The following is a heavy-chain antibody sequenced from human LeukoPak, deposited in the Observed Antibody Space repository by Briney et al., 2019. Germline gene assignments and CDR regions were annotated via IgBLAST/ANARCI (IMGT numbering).Heavy chain of an antibody. CDR1: GYTFSNYG. Sequence: ASVKVSCKASGYTFSNYGISWVRQAPGQGLEWMGWISAYNGYTHYAQKLQGRVTMTTDTSTTTAYMELRSLRSDDTAVYYCARYGHSPYFDYWGQGTLATVSS. D-gene: IGHD4-17*01. CDR2: ISAYNGYT. J-gene: IGHJ4*02. V-gene: IGHV1-18*01. CDR3: ARYGHSPYFDY.